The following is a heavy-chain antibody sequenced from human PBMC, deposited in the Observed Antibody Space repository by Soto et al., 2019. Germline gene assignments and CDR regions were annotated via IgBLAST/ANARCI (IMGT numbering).Heavy chain of an antibody. D-gene: IGHD2-2*01. CDR2: INHSEST. V-gene: IGHV4-34*01. CDR3: ARLSADCSSTSCYESRMDV. CDR1: GGSFSGYY. J-gene: IGHJ6*02. Sequence: SETLSLTCAVYGGSFSGYYWSWIRQPPGKGLEWIGEINHSESTNYNPSLKSRVTISVDTSKNQFSLKLSSVTAADTAVYYFARLSADCSSTSCYESRMDVWGQGTTVTVSS.